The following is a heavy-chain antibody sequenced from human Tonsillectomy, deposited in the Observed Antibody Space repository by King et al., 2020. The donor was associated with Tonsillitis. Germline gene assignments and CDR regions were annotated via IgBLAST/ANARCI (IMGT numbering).Heavy chain of an antibody. D-gene: IGHD3-10*01. J-gene: IGHJ4*02. CDR1: GGSIDSSSYY. CDR2: IYYSGSA. Sequence: QLQESGPGLVKPSETLSLTCTGSGGSIDSSSYYWGWIRQPPGKGLGLIGSIYYSGSAYYNPSLKSRVTIPVDTSKNQFSLKLSSVTAADTAVYYCGRQLTMVRGVIITSRFFDYWGQGTQVTVSS. CDR3: GRQLTMVRGVIITSRFFDY. V-gene: IGHV4-39*01.